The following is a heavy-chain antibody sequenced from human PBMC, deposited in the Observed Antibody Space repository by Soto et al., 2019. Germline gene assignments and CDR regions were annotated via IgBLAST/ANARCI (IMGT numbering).Heavy chain of an antibody. CDR1: SGSVSTYY. V-gene: IGHV4-4*07. CDR2: IFVNGNT. CDR3: ARVPSPFDFYYAMDV. J-gene: IGHJ6*02. Sequence: SETLSLTCTVASGSVSTYYWSWIRQPAGKGLEWIGRIFVNGNTNYNPSLRSRVTISVDTSKGQFSLNLTSVTAADTAVYFCARVPSPFDFYYAMDVWGQGTTVTVSS. D-gene: IGHD3-16*01.